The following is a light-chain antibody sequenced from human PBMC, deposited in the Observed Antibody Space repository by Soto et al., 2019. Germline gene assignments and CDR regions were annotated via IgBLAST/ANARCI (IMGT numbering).Light chain of an antibody. Sequence: EIVLTQSPGTLSLSPGERATLSCRASQIFSSNYLAWYQQKPGQAPRLLIYGASTRATNIPERFSGSGSGTEFTLTISRLEPEDFAVYSCQQYGDSPSTFGQGTKLEIK. J-gene: IGKJ2*01. V-gene: IGKV3-20*01. CDR2: GAS. CDR3: QQYGDSPST. CDR1: QIFSSNY.